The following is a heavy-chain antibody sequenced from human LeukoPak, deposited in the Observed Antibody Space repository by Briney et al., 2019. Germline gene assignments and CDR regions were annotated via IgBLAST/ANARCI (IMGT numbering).Heavy chain of an antibody. CDR1: GFTFSSYA. CDR2: ISYDGSNK. D-gene: IGHD3-22*01. Sequence: GGSLRLSCAASGFTFSSYAMHWVRQAPGKGLEWVAVISYDGSNKYYADSVKGRFTISRDNPKSTLYLQMNSLRAEDTAVYYCARGSYYYDSSGYYAFDIWGQGTMVTVSS. J-gene: IGHJ3*02. CDR3: ARGSYYYDSSGYYAFDI. V-gene: IGHV3-30*04.